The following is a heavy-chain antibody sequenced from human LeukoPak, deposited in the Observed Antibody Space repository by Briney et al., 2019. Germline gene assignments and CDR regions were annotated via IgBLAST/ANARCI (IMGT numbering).Heavy chain of an antibody. V-gene: IGHV1-8*01. D-gene: IGHD3-10*01. CDR2: MNPNSGNT. CDR1: GYTFTSYD. J-gene: IGHJ3*02. CDR3: AREGTQSDAFDI. Sequence: VSVKVSCKASGYTFTSYDINWVRQSTGQGLEWMGWMNPNSGNTGYAQKFQGRVTMTRNTSISTAYMELSSLRSEDTAVYYCAREGTQSDAFDIWGQGTMVTVSS.